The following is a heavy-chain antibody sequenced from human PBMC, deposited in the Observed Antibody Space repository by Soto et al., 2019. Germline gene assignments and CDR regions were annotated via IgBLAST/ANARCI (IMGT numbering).Heavy chain of an antibody. CDR3: ARWGCSGANCNLNQRSFDL. D-gene: IGHD2-15*01. J-gene: IGHJ4*02. Sequence: QVQLVESGGGVVQPGRSLRLSCAASGFIFNEYGMHWVRQAPGKGLEWVAVIWYDGSNKYYADSVEGRFTFSRDNSKNTMSLQRNSLRVEDTAVYYCARWGCSGANCNLNQRSFDLWGQGTLVTVSS. V-gene: IGHV3-33*03. CDR1: GFIFNEYG. CDR2: IWYDGSNK.